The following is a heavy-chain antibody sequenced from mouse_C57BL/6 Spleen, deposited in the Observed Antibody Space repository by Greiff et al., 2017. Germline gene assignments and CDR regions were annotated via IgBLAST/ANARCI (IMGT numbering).Heavy chain of an antibody. J-gene: IGHJ4*01. Sequence: QVQLQQSGAELARPGASVKMSCKASGYTFTSYTMHWVKQRPGQGLEWIGYINPSSGYTKYNQKFKDKATLNADKSSSTAYMQLSSLTSEDAAVYYCAREGITSHYYAMDYWGQGTSVTVSS. CDR2: INPSSGYT. CDR1: GYTFTSYT. V-gene: IGHV1-4*01. CDR3: AREGITSHYYAMDY. D-gene: IGHD2-4*01.